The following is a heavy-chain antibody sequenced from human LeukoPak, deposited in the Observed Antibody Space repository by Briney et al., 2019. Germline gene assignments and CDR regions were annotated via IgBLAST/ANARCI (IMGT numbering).Heavy chain of an antibody. V-gene: IGHV4-34*01. D-gene: IGHD3-10*01. CDR3: ARDRWFGEFPNPYYYYGMDV. CDR2: INHSGST. CDR1: GGSFSGYY. Sequence: KSSETLSLTCAVYGGSFSGYYWSWIRQPPGKGLEWIGEINHSGSTNYNPSLKSRVTISVDTSKNQFSLKLSSVTAADTAVYYCARDRWFGEFPNPYYYYGMDVWGQGTTVTVSS. J-gene: IGHJ6*02.